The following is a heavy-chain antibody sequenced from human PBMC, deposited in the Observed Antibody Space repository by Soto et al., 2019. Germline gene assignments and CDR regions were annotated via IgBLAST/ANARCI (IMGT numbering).Heavy chain of an antibody. D-gene: IGHD2-2*01. Sequence: SGTLSLTCTVSGCSISSYYWSWIRQPPGKGLEWIGYIYYSGSTNYNPSLKSRVTISVDTSKNQFSLKLSSVTAADTAVYYCARLACSSTRCPFGYWGQGTLVTVSS. CDR1: GCSISSYY. CDR2: IYYSGST. J-gene: IGHJ4*02. CDR3: ARLACSSTRCPFGY. V-gene: IGHV4-59*08.